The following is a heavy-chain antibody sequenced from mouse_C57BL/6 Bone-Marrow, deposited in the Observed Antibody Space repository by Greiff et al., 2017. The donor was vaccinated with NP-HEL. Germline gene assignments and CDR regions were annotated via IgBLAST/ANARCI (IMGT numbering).Heavy chain of an antibody. V-gene: IGHV5-6*01. CDR2: ISSGGSYT. CDR1: GFTFSSYG. J-gene: IGHJ3*01. Sequence: EVQLVESGGDLVKPGGSLKLSCAASGFTFSSYGMSWVRQTPDKRLEWVATISSGGSYTYYPDSVKGRFTISRDNAKNTLYLQMSSLKSEDTAMYYCARRGYSKRDYWGQGTLVTVSA. CDR3: ARRGYSKRDY. D-gene: IGHD2-5*01.